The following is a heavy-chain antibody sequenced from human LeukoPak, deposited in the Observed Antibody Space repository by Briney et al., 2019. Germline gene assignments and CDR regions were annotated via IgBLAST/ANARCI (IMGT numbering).Heavy chain of an antibody. D-gene: IGHD2-2*01. Sequence: ASVKVSCKASGYTFTSYYMHWVRQAPGQGLEWMGIINPSGGSTSYAQKLQGRVTMTTDTSTSTAYMELRSLRSDDTAVYYCARAVDYYYYGMDVWGQGTTVTVSS. CDR2: INPSGGST. CDR3: ARAVDYYYYGMDV. V-gene: IGHV1-46*01. CDR1: GYTFTSYY. J-gene: IGHJ6*02.